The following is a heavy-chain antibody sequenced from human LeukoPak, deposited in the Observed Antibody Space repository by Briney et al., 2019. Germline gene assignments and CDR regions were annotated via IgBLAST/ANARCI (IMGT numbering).Heavy chain of an antibody. J-gene: IGHJ4*02. CDR1: GGSFSGYY. V-gene: IGHV4-34*01. CDR2: INHSGST. D-gene: IGHD3-16*02. CDR3: ARGKHFYDYVWGSYRQYFDY. Sequence: PSETLSLTCAVYGGSFSGYYWSWIRQPPGKGLEWIGEINHSGSTNYNPSLKSRVTISVDTSKNQFSLKLSSVTAADTAVYYCARGKHFYDYVWGSYRQYFDYWGQGTLVTVSS.